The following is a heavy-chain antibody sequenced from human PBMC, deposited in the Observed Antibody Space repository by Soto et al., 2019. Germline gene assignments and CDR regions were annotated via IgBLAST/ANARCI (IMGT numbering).Heavy chain of an antibody. J-gene: IGHJ4*02. CDR1: GFSLSTSGVG. CDR3: AHLPKLALFDY. V-gene: IGHV2-5*02. D-gene: IGHD2-2*01. Sequence: QITLKESGPTLVKPTQTLTLTCTFSGFSLSTSGVGVGWIRQPPGKALEWLALIYWADDQRYSPSLKSRLTSTKDTAKNQVVLTMTDMDPVDTATYYCAHLPKLALFDYWGQGTLVTVSS. CDR2: IYWADDQ.